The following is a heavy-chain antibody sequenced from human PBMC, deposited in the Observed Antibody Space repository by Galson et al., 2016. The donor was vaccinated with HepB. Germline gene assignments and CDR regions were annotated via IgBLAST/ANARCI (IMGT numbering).Heavy chain of an antibody. D-gene: IGHD4-23*01. V-gene: IGHV4-34*01. CDR3: VGGKLASGWPY. Sequence: LSLTCAVYGGSFSVYYWSWIRQPPGKGLEWIGEISHSGSTKYNPSLKNRVTISLDKSRNQFSLRLTSVTAADTAVYYCVGGKLASGWPYWGQGNLVRVSS. CDR2: ISHSGST. CDR1: GGSFSVYY. J-gene: IGHJ4*02.